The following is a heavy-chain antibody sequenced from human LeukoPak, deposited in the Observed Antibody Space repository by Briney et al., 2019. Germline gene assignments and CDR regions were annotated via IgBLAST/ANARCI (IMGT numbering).Heavy chain of an antibody. CDR2: IIPIFGTA. CDR1: GGTFSSYA. V-gene: IGHV1-69*13. CDR3: ARDPGTGYCSGGSCYPAYFDY. Sequence: SVKVSCKASGGTFSSYAISWVRQAPGQGLEWMGGIIPIFGTANYAQKFQGRVTITADESTSTAYMELSSLRSEDTAVYYCARDPGTGYCSGGSCYPAYFDYWGQGTLVTVSS. J-gene: IGHJ4*02. D-gene: IGHD2-15*01.